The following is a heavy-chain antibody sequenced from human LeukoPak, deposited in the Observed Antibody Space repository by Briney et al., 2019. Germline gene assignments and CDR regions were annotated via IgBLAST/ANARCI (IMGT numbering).Heavy chain of an antibody. J-gene: IGHJ4*02. D-gene: IGHD2-2*01. CDR3: AKDPKGYCSSTSCSA. CDR2: ISGSGGST. CDR1: GFTFSSYA. V-gene: IGHV3-23*01. Sequence: GGSLRLSCAASGFTFSSYAMSWVRQAPGKGLEWVSAISGSGGSTYYADSVKGRFTISRDSSKNTLYLQMNSLRAEDTAVYYCAKDPKGYCSSTSCSAWGQGTLVTVSS.